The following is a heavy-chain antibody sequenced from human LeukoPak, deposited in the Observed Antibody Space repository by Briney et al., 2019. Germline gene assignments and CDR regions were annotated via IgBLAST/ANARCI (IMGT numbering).Heavy chain of an antibody. J-gene: IGHJ2*01. V-gene: IGHV3-53*01. Sequence: PGGSLRLSCAASGFSVTDNYMIWVRQAPGKGLEWVSAIYSGGTTSYADSVKGRFTISRDNSKNTLYLQMNSLRAEDTAVYHCARGAVTPVKVRFWYFDLWGRGTLVTVSS. CDR3: ARGAVTPVKVRFWYFDL. D-gene: IGHD6-19*01. CDR2: IYSGGTT. CDR1: GFSVTDNY.